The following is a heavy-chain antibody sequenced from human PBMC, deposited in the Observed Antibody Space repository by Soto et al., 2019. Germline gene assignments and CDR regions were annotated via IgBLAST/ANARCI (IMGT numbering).Heavy chain of an antibody. CDR2: ISAYNGNT. CDR3: ARDPKYNWNYVDYYYGMDV. D-gene: IGHD1-7*01. Sequence: ASVKVSCKASGYTFTSYGISWLRQAPGQGLEWMGWISAYNGNTNYAQKLQGRVTMTTDTSTSTAYMELRSLRSDDTAVYYCARDPKYNWNYVDYYYGMDVWGQGTTVTVSS. J-gene: IGHJ6*02. V-gene: IGHV1-18*04. CDR1: GYTFTSYG.